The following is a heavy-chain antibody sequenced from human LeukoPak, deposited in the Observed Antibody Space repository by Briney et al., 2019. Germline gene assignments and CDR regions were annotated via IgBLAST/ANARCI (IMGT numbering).Heavy chain of an antibody. CDR1: GFTFDDYT. V-gene: IGHV3-43*01. J-gene: IGHJ4*02. CDR3: AKDLNRIAAAGIFDY. CDR2: ISWDGGST. D-gene: IGHD6-13*01. Sequence: GGSLRLSCAASGFTFDDYTMHWVRQAPGKGLEWVSLISWDGGSTYYADSVKGRFTISRDNSKNSLYLQMNSLRTEDTALYYCAKDLNRIAAAGIFDYWGQGTLVTVSS.